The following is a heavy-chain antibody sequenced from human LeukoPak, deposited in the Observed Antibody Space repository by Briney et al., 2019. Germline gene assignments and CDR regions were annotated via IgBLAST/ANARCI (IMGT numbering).Heavy chain of an antibody. CDR2: ISGSGGST. CDR3: AKDSSDYYDSSGLGYFFDY. Sequence: GGSQRLSCAASGFTFSSYAMSWVRQAPGKGLEWVSAISGSGGSTYYADSVKGRFTISRDNSKNTLYLQMNSLRAEDTAVYYCAKDSSDYYDSSGLGYFFDYWGQGTLVTVSS. V-gene: IGHV3-23*01. D-gene: IGHD3-22*01. CDR1: GFTFSSYA. J-gene: IGHJ4*02.